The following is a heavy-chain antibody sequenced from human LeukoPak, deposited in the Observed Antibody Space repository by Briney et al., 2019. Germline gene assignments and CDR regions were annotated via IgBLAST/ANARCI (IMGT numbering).Heavy chain of an antibody. CDR1: GGSISSCSYY. CDR2: SYYSGRN. CDR3: ARGYEYESSGYYYGAGTTWFDP. Sequence: SETLSLSCTVSGGSISSCSYYWGWIRQPPGKWRGWIGTSYYSGRNYYNPSVKSLVTISVDTTKNQFSLNLSSVTAADTAVYFCARGYEYESSGYYYGAGTTWFDPWGQGTLVTVSS. J-gene: IGHJ5*02. V-gene: IGHV4-39*07. D-gene: IGHD3-22*01.